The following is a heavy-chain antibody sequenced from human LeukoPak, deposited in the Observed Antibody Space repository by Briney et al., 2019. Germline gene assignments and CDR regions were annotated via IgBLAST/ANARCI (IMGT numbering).Heavy chain of an antibody. CDR1: GGSISSYY. CDR3: ASGPPSRSNYVFDY. CDR2: IYYSGST. Sequence: NPSETLSLTCTVSGGSISSYYWSWIRQPPGKGLEWIGYIYYSGSTNYNPSLKSRVTISVDTSKNQFSLKLSSVTAADTAVYYCASGPPSRSNYVFDYWGQGTLVTVSS. D-gene: IGHD4-11*01. V-gene: IGHV4-59*01. J-gene: IGHJ4*02.